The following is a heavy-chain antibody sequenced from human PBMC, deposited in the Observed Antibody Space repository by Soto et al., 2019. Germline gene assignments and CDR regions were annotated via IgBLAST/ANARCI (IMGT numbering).Heavy chain of an antibody. D-gene: IGHD3-22*01. CDR3: AREGYYDSSGYFDY. J-gene: IGHJ4*02. Sequence: SETLSLTCTVPGGSISSYYWSWIRQPPGKGLEWIGYNYYSGSTNYNPSLKGRVTISVDTSKNQFSLKLSSVTAADTAVYYCAREGYYDSSGYFDYWGQGTLVTVSS. V-gene: IGHV4-59*01. CDR1: GGSISSYY. CDR2: NYYSGST.